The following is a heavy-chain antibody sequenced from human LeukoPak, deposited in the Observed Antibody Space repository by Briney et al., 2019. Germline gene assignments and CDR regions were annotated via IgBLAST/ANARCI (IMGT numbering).Heavy chain of an antibody. J-gene: IGHJ4*02. CDR1: GFTFSSYW. Sequence: PGGSLRLSCAASGFTFSSYWMSWGRQAPGKGLEWVGNIKQSGSGKYYVDSVKGRFTISRDNAKTSLYLKMNSLRAEDTAVYYCAREDYGGSYTQRISAFDYWGQGTLVTVSS. D-gene: IGHD3-16*01. CDR2: IKQSGSGK. CDR3: AREDYGGSYTQRISAFDY. V-gene: IGHV3-7*01.